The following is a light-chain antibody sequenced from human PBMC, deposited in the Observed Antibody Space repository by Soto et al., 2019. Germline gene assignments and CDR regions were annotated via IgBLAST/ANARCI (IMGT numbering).Light chain of an antibody. Sequence: EIVMTQSPATLYVSTGERATLSCRASQSVSSNLAWYQQKPGQAPRLLIYRASTRATGIPPRFSGIGSGTEFTLNISSLQSEDFAFYYYQQSKYLPPSTFVQGTKVEIK. CDR2: RAS. J-gene: IGKJ1*01. CDR1: QSVSSN. V-gene: IGKV3-15*01. CDR3: QQSKYLPPST.